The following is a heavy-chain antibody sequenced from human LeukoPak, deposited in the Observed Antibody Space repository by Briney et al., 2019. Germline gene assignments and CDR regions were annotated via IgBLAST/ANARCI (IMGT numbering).Heavy chain of an antibody. CDR3: TRNRYGSGSYYSEYYFDY. CDR1: GGSISSYY. D-gene: IGHD3-10*01. CDR2: IYYSGST. V-gene: IGHV4-59*08. Sequence: SETLSLTCTVSGGSISSYYWSWIRQPPGKGLEWIGYIYYSGSTNYNPSLKNRVTISVDTSKNQFPLKLSSVTAADTAVYYCTRNRYGSGSYYSEYYFDYWGQGTLVTVSS. J-gene: IGHJ4*02.